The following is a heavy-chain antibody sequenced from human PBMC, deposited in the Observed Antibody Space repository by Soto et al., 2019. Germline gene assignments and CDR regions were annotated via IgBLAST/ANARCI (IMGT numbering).Heavy chain of an antibody. J-gene: IGHJ4*02. CDR3: AREYGSSPTD. CDR2: IYYSGST. Sequence: QLQVQESGPGLVKPSETLSLTCTVSGGSISTSSYHWAWIRQPPGKGLEWIASIYYSGSTYYNPSLKSRAPISVDTAKTQFSLKLTSVTAADTAVSYCAREYGSSPTDWGQGTLVTVSS. V-gene: IGHV4-39*02. D-gene: IGHD1-26*01. CDR1: GGSISTSSYH.